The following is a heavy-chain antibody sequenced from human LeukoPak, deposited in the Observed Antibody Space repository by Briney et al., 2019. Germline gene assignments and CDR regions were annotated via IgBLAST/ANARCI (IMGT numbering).Heavy chain of an antibody. J-gene: IGHJ4*02. D-gene: IGHD3-22*01. CDR2: IWYDGSDK. CDR3: ARDYDSSGYYPDY. Sequence: GGSLRLSCAASGFTFSSYGMHWVRQAPGKGLEWVAVIWYDGSDKYYADSVKGRFTISRDNSKNTLYLQMNSLRAEDTAVYYCARDYDSSGYYPDYWGQGTLVTVSS. CDR1: GFTFSSYG. V-gene: IGHV3-33*01.